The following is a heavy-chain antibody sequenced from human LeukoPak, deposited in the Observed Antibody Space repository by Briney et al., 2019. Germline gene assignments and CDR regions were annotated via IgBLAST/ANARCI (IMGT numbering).Heavy chain of an antibody. CDR2: IKQDGSEK. V-gene: IGHV3-7*01. D-gene: IGHD6-19*01. CDR1: GFIFSNYW. CDR3: AGDRGSSGWPYFDY. Sequence: GGSLRLSCAASGFIFSNYWMSWVRQAPGKGLEWVANIKQDGSEKYYVDSVKGRFTISRDNAKNSLYLQMNSLRAEDTAVYYCAGDRGSSGWPYFDYWGQGTLVTVSS. J-gene: IGHJ4*02.